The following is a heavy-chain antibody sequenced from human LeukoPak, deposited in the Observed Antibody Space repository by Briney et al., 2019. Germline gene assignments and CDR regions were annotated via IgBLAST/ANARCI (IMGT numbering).Heavy chain of an antibody. Sequence: GGSLTLSCAASGFTFSSYDMHWVRQPPGKGLEWGAFISYDGSNKYDAASVKGRFTISRDNSKNTLYLQMNSLRAEDTAVYYCAKDMGIVVVVAATRTPDYWGQGGLVTVSS. CDR3: AKDMGIVVVVAATRTPDY. CDR1: GFTFSSYD. D-gene: IGHD2-15*01. CDR2: ISYDGSNK. V-gene: IGHV3-30*18. J-gene: IGHJ4*02.